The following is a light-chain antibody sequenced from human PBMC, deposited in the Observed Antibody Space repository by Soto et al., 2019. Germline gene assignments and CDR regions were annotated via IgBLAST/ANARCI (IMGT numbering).Light chain of an antibody. CDR3: QQTFSPPYP. V-gene: IGKV1-39*01. CDR2: VAS. Sequence: DIQMTQSLSSLSASVGDTVTITCRASQSISNSLSWYQQKPGKAPKFLIYVASTLRRGVPSRFSGSGSGTDFTLTISSLQPEDVATYYCQQTFSPPYPFGQGTKLEIK. J-gene: IGKJ2*01. CDR1: QSISNS.